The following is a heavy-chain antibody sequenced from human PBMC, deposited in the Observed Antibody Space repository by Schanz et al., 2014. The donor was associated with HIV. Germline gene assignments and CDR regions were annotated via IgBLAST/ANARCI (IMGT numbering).Heavy chain of an antibody. CDR2: ILRLSGTP. D-gene: IGHD3-16*01. J-gene: IGHJ3*01. CDR3: ARGGYYEDEEGYSIDSFDV. CDR1: GDTVDNYV. Sequence: QVQLVQSGVEVKKPGSSVKVSCKASGDTVDNYVISWVRQALGQGPEWMGGILRLSGTPTYAQEFQDRVTITADESTNTAYLELRSLRSGDTAVYYCARGGYYEDEEGYSIDSFDVWGPGTVVTVS. V-gene: IGHV1-69*01.